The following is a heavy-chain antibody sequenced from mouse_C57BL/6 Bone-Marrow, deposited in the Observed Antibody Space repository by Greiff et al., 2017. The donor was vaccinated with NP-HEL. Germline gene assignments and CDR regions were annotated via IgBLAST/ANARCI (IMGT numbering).Heavy chain of an antibody. J-gene: IGHJ4*01. CDR3: AKGDDYGSSAPGDD. CDR1: GYTFTSYW. V-gene: IGHV1-69*01. D-gene: IGHD1-1*01. Sequence: QVQLQQPGAELVMPGASVKLSCKASGYTFTSYWMHWVKQRPGQGLEWIGEIDPSDSYTNYNQKFKGKSTLTVDKSSHTAYMQLSSLTSEDSAVKYCAKGDDYGSSAPGDDGGQGTSVTVSS. CDR2: IDPSDSYT.